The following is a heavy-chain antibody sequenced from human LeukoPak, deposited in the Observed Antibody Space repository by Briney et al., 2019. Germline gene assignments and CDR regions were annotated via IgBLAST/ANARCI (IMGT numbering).Heavy chain of an antibody. CDR1: GFTFSSYW. CDR2: INHSGST. V-gene: IGHV4-34*01. D-gene: IGHD2-21*02. CDR3: ARGGVVTAVYYFDY. Sequence: GSLRLSCAASGFTFSSYWMNWVRQPPGKGLEWIGEINHSGSTNYNPSLKSRVTISVDTSKNQFSLKLSSVTAADTAVYYCARGGVVTAVYYFDYWGQGTLVTVSS. J-gene: IGHJ4*02.